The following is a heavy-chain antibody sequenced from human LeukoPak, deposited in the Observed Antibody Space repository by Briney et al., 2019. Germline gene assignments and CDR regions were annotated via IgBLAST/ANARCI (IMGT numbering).Heavy chain of an antibody. D-gene: IGHD3-10*01. CDR3: ASYTLWYGDS. CDR1: GFTFSSYG. J-gene: IGHJ4*02. Sequence: PGGSLRLSCAASGFTFSSYGMHWVRQAPGKGLEWVAVISYDGSNKYYADSVKGRFTISRDNSKNTLYLQMNSLRAEDTAVYYCASYTLWYGDSWGQGTLVTVSS. V-gene: IGHV3-30*03. CDR2: ISYDGSNK.